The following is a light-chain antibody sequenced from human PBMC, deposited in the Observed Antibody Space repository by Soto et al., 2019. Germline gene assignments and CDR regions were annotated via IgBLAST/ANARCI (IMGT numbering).Light chain of an antibody. CDR2: AAS. Sequence: DIQMTQSPSSLSLSVGDRVTITRRASQSITNYLNWYQQKPGKAPKLLVYAASSLQSGVPSRFSANGSGTDFALTISSLQPEDFASYYCQQSDSYPYTFGQGTKLEIK. V-gene: IGKV1-39*01. CDR1: QSITNY. J-gene: IGKJ2*01. CDR3: QQSDSYPYT.